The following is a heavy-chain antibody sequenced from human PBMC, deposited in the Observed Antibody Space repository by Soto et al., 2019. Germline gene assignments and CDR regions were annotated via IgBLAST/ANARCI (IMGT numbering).Heavy chain of an antibody. CDR2: IYYSGHT. CDR1: GGSMSRYY. J-gene: IGHJ6*02. V-gene: IGHV4-59*13. CDR3: ARGIATTEMDV. Sequence: QVQLQESGPGLVKPSETLSLTCTVSGGSMSRYYCRWIRQPPGKGLEWIGYIYYSGHTNHNPSLKSRVTISVDTSKNQFSLKLSSVTASDTAVYYCARGIATTEMDVWGQGTTVTVSS. D-gene: IGHD6-13*01.